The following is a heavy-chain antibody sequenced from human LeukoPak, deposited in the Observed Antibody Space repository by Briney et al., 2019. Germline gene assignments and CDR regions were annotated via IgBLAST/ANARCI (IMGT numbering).Heavy chain of an antibody. Sequence: GSLRLSCAASGFTFSSYAMNWVRQPPGKGLEWIGEINHSGSTNYNPSLKSRVTISVDTSKNQFSLKLSSVTAADTAVYYCARGRDTSYFDYWGQGALVTVSS. D-gene: IGHD3-16*02. CDR3: ARGRDTSYFDY. J-gene: IGHJ4*02. V-gene: IGHV4-34*01. CDR1: GFTFSSYA. CDR2: INHSGST.